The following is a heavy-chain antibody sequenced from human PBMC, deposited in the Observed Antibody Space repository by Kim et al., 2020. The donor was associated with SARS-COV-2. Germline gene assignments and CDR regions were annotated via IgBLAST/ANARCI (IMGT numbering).Heavy chain of an antibody. CDR1: GDSVSSNSAA. D-gene: IGHD6-19*01. V-gene: IGHV6-1*01. CDR2: TYYRSKWYN. CDR3: ARERIAVSLPNNYYYYGMDV. J-gene: IGHJ6*02. Sequence: SQTLSLTCAISGDSVSSNSAAWNWIRQSPSRGLEWLGRTYYRSKWYNDYAVSVKSRITINPDTSKNQFSLQLNSVTPEDTAVYYCARERIAVSLPNNYYYYGMDVWGQGTTVTVSS.